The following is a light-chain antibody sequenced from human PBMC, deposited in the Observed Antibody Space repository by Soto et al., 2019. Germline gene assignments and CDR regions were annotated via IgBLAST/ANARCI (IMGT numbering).Light chain of an antibody. J-gene: IGKJ5*01. V-gene: IGKV4-1*01. Sequence: DIVMTQSPDSLAVSLGERATINCKSSQSVLFSSNNKNYLAWYQQKPGQPPKLLIYWASTRESGVPDRFSGSGSGIDFTLTISSLQAEDVAVYYCQQYYSTPSFGQGTRLEI. CDR1: QSVLFSSNNKNY. CDR3: QQYYSTPS. CDR2: WAS.